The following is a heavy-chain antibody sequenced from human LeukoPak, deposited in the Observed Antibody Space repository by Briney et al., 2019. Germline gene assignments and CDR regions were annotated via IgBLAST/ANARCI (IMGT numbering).Heavy chain of an antibody. CDR1: GYTFTGYY. D-gene: IGHD4-17*01. CDR2: INPNSGGT. J-gene: IGHJ4*02. V-gene: IGHV1-2*02. Sequence: ASVKVSCKASGYTFTGYYMHWVRQAPGQGLEWMGWINPNSGGTNYAQKFRGRVTMTRDTSISTAYMELSRLRSDDTAVYYCARGSSQRRVTTGGGSPPFDYWGQGTLVTVSS. CDR3: ARGSSQRRVTTGGGSPPFDY.